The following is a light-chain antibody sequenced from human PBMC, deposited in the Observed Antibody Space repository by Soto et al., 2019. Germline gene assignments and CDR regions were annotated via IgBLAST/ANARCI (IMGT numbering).Light chain of an antibody. Sequence: EIVMTHAPATMSVSPVERATLSFRASQSVSSNLAWYQQSPGQAPRLLIYGASTRAAGIPARFSGSGSGTEFSLTIRRLQSEDFALYYCQQYNYWPPLNFGGGTKGDIK. V-gene: IGKV3-15*01. J-gene: IGKJ4*01. CDR1: QSVSSN. CDR3: QQYNYWPPLN. CDR2: GAS.